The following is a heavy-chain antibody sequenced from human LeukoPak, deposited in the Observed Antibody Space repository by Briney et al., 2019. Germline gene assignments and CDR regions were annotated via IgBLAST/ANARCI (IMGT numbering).Heavy chain of an antibody. V-gene: IGHV4-59*01. CDR3: ARGQMDIVATTYYYYYGMDV. Sequence: SETLSLTCTDSGGSISSYYWSWIRQPPGKGLEWIGYIYYSGSTNYNPSLKSRVTISVDTSKNQFSLKLSSVTAADTAVYYCARGQMDIVATTYYYYYGMDVWGQGTTVTVSS. D-gene: IGHD5-12*01. CDR1: GGSISSYY. CDR2: IYYSGST. J-gene: IGHJ6*02.